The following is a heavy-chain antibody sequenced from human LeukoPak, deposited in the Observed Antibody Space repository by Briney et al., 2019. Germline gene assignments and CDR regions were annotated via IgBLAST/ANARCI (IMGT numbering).Heavy chain of an antibody. CDR2: IYYSGST. J-gene: IGHJ5*02. CDR1: GGSISSYY. V-gene: IGHV4-59*08. D-gene: IGHD3-10*01. Sequence: SETLSLTCTVSGGSISSYYWSWIRQPPGKGLEWIGYIYYSGSTNYSPSLKSRVTISVDTSKNQFSLKLSSVTAADTAVYYCARHVITMVRGVIRWFDPWGQGTLVTVSS. CDR3: ARHVITMVRGVIRWFDP.